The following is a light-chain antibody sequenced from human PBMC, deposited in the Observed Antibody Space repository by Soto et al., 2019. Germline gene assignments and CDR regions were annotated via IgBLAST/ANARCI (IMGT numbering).Light chain of an antibody. CDR1: ESVTNDY. CDR3: QQFAFTPYT. Sequence: ENELTQSPGTMSLSPGARAAVTCTTSESVTNDYMAWFQQKPGQPPRLLLYGTSNRANGIPDRFSGSGSVTVFTLTIARLEPEDFAVYYCQQFAFTPYTFGQGTTLEI. CDR2: GTS. V-gene: IGKV3-20*01. J-gene: IGKJ2*01.